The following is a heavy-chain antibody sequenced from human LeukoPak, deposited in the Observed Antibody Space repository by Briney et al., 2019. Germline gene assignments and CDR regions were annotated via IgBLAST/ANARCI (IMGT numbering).Heavy chain of an antibody. CDR2: ISYDGSNK. V-gene: IGHV3-30-3*01. Sequence: PGGSLRLSCAASGFTFSSYAMHWVRQAPGKGLEWVAVISYDGSNKYYADSVKGRFTISRDNSKNTLYLQMNSLRAEDTAVYYCARDFMGRLDYWGQGTLVTVSS. CDR3: ARDFMGRLDY. J-gene: IGHJ4*02. D-gene: IGHD3-10*01. CDR1: GFTFSSYA.